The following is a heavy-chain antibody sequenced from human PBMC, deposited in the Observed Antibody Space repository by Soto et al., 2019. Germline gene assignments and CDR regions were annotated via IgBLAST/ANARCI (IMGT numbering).Heavy chain of an antibody. Sequence: QVQLQESGPGLVRPSQTLSLNCTVSGVSISSGGYYWSGIRQHPGKGLEWIGYIYDSGTTYYNPSLKSRVTISGYTSKNQLSLKVTSVTAADTAVYYCVRVGFRTTFRHWGQGTLVTVSS. CDR1: GVSISSGGYY. J-gene: IGHJ4*02. CDR3: VRVGFRTTFRH. D-gene: IGHD4-17*01. V-gene: IGHV4-31*03. CDR2: IYDSGTT.